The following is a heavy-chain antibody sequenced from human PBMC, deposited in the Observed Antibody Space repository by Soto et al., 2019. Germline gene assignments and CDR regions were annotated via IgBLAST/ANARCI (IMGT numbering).Heavy chain of an antibody. V-gene: IGHV4-34*01. CDR3: ARESVAVTPRGNWFDP. Sequence: LSLTCAVYGGSFSGYYWSWIRQPPGKGLEWIGEINHSGSTNYNPSLKSRVTISVDTSKNQFSLKLSSVTAADTAVYYCARESVAVTPRGNWFDPWGQGTLVTVSS. D-gene: IGHD2-21*02. CDR1: GGSFSGYY. CDR2: INHSGST. J-gene: IGHJ5*02.